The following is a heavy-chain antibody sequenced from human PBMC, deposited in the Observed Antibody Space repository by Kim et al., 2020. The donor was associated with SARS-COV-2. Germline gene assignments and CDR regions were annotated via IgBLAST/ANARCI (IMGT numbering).Heavy chain of an antibody. CDR2: IYPGDSDT. Sequence: GESLKISCKGSGYSFTSYWIGWVRQMPGKGLEWMGIIYPGDSDTRYSPSFQGQVTISAHKSISTAYLQWSSLKASDTAMYYCARRGYCSGGSCYADYAASYFDYWGQGTLVTVSS. CDR3: ARRGYCSGGSCYADYAASYFDY. D-gene: IGHD2-15*01. CDR1: GYSFTSYW. V-gene: IGHV5-51*01. J-gene: IGHJ4*02.